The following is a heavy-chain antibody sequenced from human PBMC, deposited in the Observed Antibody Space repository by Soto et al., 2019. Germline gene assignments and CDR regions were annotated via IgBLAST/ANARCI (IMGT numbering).Heavy chain of an antibody. CDR2: ISSGSSYI. CDR1: GFTFSSYS. CDR3: ARDRSSGSPRP. J-gene: IGHJ5*02. V-gene: IGHV3-21*01. Sequence: GGSLRLSCAASGFTFSSYSMNWVRQAPGKGLEWVSSISSGSSYIYYADSVKGRFTISRDNAKNSLYLQMNSLRAEDTAVYYCARDRSSGSPRPWRQGTLVTVSS. D-gene: IGHD3-3*01.